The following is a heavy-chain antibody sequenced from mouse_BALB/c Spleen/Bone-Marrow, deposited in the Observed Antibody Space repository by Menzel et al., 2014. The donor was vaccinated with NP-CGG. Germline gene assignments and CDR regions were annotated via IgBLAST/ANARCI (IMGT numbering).Heavy chain of an antibody. CDR3: SRGYGNCFDY. D-gene: IGHD2-10*02. V-gene: IGHV5-6-4*01. CDR1: GFTLSSSI. J-gene: IGHJ2*01. Sequence: EVQRVESGGGLVKPGGSLKLSCSASGFTLSSSIMSWVRQTPEKRLEWVATISTGGTYTYYPDSVKGRFTISRDNAKNTLYLQMSSLKSEDTAMYYCSRGYGNCFDYWGQGTTLTVSS. CDR2: ISTGGTYT.